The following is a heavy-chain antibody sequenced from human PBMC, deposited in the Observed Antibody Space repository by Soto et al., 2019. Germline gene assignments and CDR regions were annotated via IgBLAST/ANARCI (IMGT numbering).Heavy chain of an antibody. J-gene: IGHJ6*02. Sequence: SQILSLTCAISGDSVSSNSAAWNWIRQSPSRGLEWLGRTYYGSKWYYDYAVSVKSRITIDPDTSKNQFSLQLNSVTPEDTAVYYCSRGYGMDVWGQGTTVTVSS. CDR1: GDSVSSNSAA. CDR2: TYYGSKWYY. CDR3: SRGYGMDV. V-gene: IGHV6-1*01.